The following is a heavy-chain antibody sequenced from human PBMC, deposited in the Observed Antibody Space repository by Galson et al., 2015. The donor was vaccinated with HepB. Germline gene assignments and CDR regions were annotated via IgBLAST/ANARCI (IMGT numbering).Heavy chain of an antibody. D-gene: IGHD1-26*01. CDR3: ARDLRGGSYRRLDY. J-gene: IGHJ4*02. Sequence: SVKVSCKASGYTFTRYAMHWVRQAPGQRLEWMGWINAGNGNTKYSQKFQGRVTITRDTSASTAYMELSSLRSEDTAVYYCARDLRGGSYRRLDYWGQGTLVTVSS. CDR1: GYTFTRYA. V-gene: IGHV1-3*01. CDR2: INAGNGNT.